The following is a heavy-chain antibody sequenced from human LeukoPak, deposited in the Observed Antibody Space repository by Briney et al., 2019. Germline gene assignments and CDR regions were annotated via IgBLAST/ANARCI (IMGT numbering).Heavy chain of an antibody. Sequence: PGRSLRLSCAASGFAFSSYEMNWVRQAPGKGLEWISYITTSGNTMYYTDSVKGRFTISRDNTKNSLYLQMNSLRAEDTAVYYCARDSVAGSQDAFDVWGQGTLVTVSS. CDR3: ARDSVAGSQDAFDV. V-gene: IGHV3-48*03. CDR1: GFAFSSYE. J-gene: IGHJ3*01. D-gene: IGHD6-19*01. CDR2: ITTSGNTM.